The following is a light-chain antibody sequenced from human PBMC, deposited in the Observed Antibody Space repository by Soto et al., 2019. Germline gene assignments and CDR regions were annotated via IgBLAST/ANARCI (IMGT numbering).Light chain of an antibody. CDR3: GSFTTSRIWV. Sequence: QSALTQPASVSGSPGQSITVSCTGSSSDFGDDKYVSWYQQKPGKVPNLLIYGVNSRPSGISNRFSGSKSGNTASLTISGLQVEYEAEYFCGSFTTSRIWVFGGGTQLTVL. V-gene: IGLV2-14*01. CDR2: GVN. CDR1: SSDFGDDKY. J-gene: IGLJ3*02.